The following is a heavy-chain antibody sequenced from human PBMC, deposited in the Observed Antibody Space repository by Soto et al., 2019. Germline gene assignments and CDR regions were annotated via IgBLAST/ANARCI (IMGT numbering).Heavy chain of an antibody. CDR2: INHSGST. J-gene: IGHJ3*02. CDR3: ARGGFISLRYFDWLSPNDAFDI. D-gene: IGHD3-9*01. CDR1: GGSFSGYY. V-gene: IGHV4-34*01. Sequence: SETLSRTCAVYGGSFSGYYWSCIRQPPWEGLEWIGEINHSGSTSYNPSLKSRVTISVDTSKNQFSLKLSSVTAADTAVYYCARGGFISLRYFDWLSPNDAFDIWGQGTMVTVSS.